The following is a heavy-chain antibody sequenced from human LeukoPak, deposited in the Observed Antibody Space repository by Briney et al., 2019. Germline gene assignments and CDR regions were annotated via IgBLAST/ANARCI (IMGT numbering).Heavy chain of an antibody. D-gene: IGHD1-26*01. V-gene: IGHV4-34*01. J-gene: IGHJ5*02. CDR1: GESFSGYY. CDR3: ARGSKMLGYNWFDP. Sequence: SETLSLTCAVYGESFSGYYWNWIRQPPGKGLEWIGEINHSGSTNYIPSLKSRVTISVDTSKNQFSLKLSSVTAADTAVYYCARGSKMLGYNWFDPWGQGTLVTVSS. CDR2: INHSGST.